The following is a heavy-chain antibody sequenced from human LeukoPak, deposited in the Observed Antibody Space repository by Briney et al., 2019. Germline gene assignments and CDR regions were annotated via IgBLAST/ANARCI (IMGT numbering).Heavy chain of an antibody. J-gene: IGHJ3*02. CDR3: ARTNSGYELDAFDI. Sequence: GGSLRLSCAASGFTFSSYGMHWVRQAPGKGLEWVAVIWYDGSNKYYADSVKGRFTISRDNSKNTLYLQMNSLRAEDTAVYYCARTNSGYELDAFDIWGQGTMVTVSS. V-gene: IGHV3-33*01. D-gene: IGHD5-12*01. CDR1: GFTFSSYG. CDR2: IWYDGSNK.